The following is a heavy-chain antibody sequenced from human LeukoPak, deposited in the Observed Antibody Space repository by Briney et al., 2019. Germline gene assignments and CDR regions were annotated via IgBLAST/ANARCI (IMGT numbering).Heavy chain of an antibody. Sequence: SVKVSCKASGYTFTSYAMHWVRQAPGQGLEWMGGIIPIFGTANYAQKFQGRVTITADESTSTAYMELSSLRSEDTAVYYCARGYGGWFDPWGQGTLVTVSS. CDR3: ARGYGGWFDP. J-gene: IGHJ5*02. CDR2: IIPIFGTA. D-gene: IGHD4-23*01. CDR1: GYTFTSYA. V-gene: IGHV1-69*13.